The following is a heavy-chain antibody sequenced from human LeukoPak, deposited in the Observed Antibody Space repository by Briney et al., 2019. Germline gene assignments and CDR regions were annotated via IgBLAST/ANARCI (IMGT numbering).Heavy chain of an antibody. Sequence: SVKVSCKASGGTFSSYAISWVRQAPGQGLEWMGRIIPILGIANYAQKFQGRVTITADKSTSTAYMELSSLRSEDTAVYYCAREGSSWYYFDYWGQGTLVTVSS. V-gene: IGHV1-69*04. D-gene: IGHD6-13*01. CDR3: AREGSSWYYFDY. CDR2: IIPILGIA. CDR1: GGTFSSYA. J-gene: IGHJ4*02.